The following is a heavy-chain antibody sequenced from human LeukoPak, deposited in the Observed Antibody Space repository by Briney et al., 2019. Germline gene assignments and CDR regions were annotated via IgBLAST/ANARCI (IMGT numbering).Heavy chain of an antibody. CDR3: ARTAMVTDFDY. J-gene: IGHJ4*02. D-gene: IGHD5-18*01. CDR1: GFTFSSYW. V-gene: IGHV3-74*01. Sequence: GGSLRLSCAASGFTFSSYWMHWVRHAPGKGLVWVSRINSDGSSTTYADSVKGRFTITRDNAKNTLYLQMNSLRAEDTAVYYCARTAMVTDFDYWGQGTLVTVSS. CDR2: INSDGSST.